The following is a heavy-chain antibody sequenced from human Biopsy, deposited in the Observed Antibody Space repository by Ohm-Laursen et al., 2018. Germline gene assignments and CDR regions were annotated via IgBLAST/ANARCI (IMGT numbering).Heavy chain of an antibody. J-gene: IGHJ6*02. V-gene: IGHV3-21*01. CDR1: GFSVSSYD. CDR2: ISETSSNI. Sequence: SLRLSCSASGFSVSSYDMNWVRQAPGKGLEWVPYISETSSNIYDADSVRGRFTIARDNAKNSLYLQLNSLRVEDTAVYYCARDSSRRAREGGMDVWGQGTTVTVSS. D-gene: IGHD6-6*01. CDR3: ARDSSRRAREGGMDV.